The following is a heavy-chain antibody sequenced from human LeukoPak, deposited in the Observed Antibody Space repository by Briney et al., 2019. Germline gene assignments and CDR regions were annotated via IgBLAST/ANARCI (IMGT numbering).Heavy chain of an antibody. J-gene: IGHJ5*02. D-gene: IGHD3-10*01. CDR2: MNPNSGNT. Sequence: ASVKVSCKASGYTFTSYDINWVRQATGQGLEWMGWMNPNSGNTGYAQKFQGKITMTRNTSISTAYMELSSLRSEDTAVYYCAGSLGATGYYGSRNHWGQGTLVTVSS. CDR3: AGSLGATGYYGSRNH. CDR1: GYTFTSYD. V-gene: IGHV1-8*01.